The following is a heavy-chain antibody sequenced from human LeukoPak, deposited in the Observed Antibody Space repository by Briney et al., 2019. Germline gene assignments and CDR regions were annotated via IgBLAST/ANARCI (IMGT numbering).Heavy chain of an antibody. CDR3: ARVTRELPFDY. CDR2: ISYDGSNK. D-gene: IGHD1-26*01. V-gene: IGHV3-30*03. J-gene: IGHJ4*02. CDR1: GFTFSSYG. Sequence: GRSLRLSCAASGFTFSSYGMHWVRQAPGKGLEWVAVISYDGSNKYYADSVKGRFTISRDNSKNTLYLQMNSLRAEDTAVYYCARVTRELPFDYWGQGTLVTVSS.